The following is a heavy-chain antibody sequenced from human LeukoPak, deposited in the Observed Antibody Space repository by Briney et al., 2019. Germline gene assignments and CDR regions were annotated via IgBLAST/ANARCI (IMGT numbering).Heavy chain of an antibody. CDR2: ISAYNGNT. V-gene: IGHV1-18*01. J-gene: IGHJ6*03. CDR3: ARGVDTAIYYYYMDV. D-gene: IGHD5-18*01. Sequence: ASVKVSCKASGFTFNAYGISWVRQAPGQGLEWMGWISAYNGNTNYAQKLQGRVTMTTDTSTSTAYMELRSLRSDDTAVCYCARGVDTAIYYYYMDVWGKGTTVTVSS. CDR1: GFTFNAYG.